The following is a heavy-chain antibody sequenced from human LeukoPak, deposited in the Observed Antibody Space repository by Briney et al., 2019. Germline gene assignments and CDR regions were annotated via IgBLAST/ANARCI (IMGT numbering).Heavy chain of an antibody. D-gene: IGHD3-9*01. Sequence: SETLSLTCTVSGGSISSSSYYWGWIRQPPGKGLEWIGSIYYSGSTYYNPSLKSRVTISVDTSKNQFSLKLSSVTAADTAVYYCARVRESHDILTGNFYYYYMDVWGKGTTVTISS. V-gene: IGHV4-39*07. J-gene: IGHJ6*03. CDR2: IYYSGST. CDR1: GGSISSSSYY. CDR3: ARVRESHDILTGNFYYYYMDV.